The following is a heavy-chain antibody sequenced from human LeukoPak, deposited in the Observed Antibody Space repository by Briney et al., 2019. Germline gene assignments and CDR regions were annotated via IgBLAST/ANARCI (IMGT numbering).Heavy chain of an antibody. CDR3: ARESSIFQVVARSYMDV. J-gene: IGHJ6*03. CDR1: GFSFSNHY. D-gene: IGHD3-3*01. V-gene: IGHV3-72*01. Sequence: PGGSLRLSCAASGFSFSNHYINWVRQTPGKGLEWVGRTRNKAESYKKESAPSVKGRFTISRDDLKKSLFLHMNSLKTEDTAVYYCARESSIFQVVARSYMDVWGKGTTVTVSS. CDR2: TRNKAESYKK.